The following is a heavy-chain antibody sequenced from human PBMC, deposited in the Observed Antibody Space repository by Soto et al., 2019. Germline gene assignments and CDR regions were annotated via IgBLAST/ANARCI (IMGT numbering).Heavy chain of an antibody. D-gene: IGHD4-17*01. CDR2: IYYSGST. J-gene: IGHJ4*02. CDR1: GGSISSGGYY. Sequence: QVQLQESGPGLVKPSQTLSLTCTVSGGSISSGGYYWSWIRQHPGKGLEWIGYIYYSGSTYYNPSLKSRVTISVDTSKNQFPLKLSSVTAADTAVYYCARDNLNGDYGGIDYWGQGTLVTVSS. CDR3: ARDNLNGDYGGIDY. V-gene: IGHV4-31*03.